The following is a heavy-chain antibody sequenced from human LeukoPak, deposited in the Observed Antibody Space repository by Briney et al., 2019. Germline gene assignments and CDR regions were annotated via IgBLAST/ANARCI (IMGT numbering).Heavy chain of an antibody. CDR2: ISAYNGNT. J-gene: IGHJ4*02. CDR1: GYTFTSYG. D-gene: IGHD1-26*01. V-gene: IGHV1-18*01. CDR3: ARDVSFVGGSSIFDY. Sequence: ASVEVSCKASGYTFTSYGISWVRQAPGQGLEWMGWISAYNGNTNYAQKLQGRVTMTTGTSTSTAYMELRSLRSDDTAVYYCARDVSFVGGSSIFDYWGQGTLVTVSS.